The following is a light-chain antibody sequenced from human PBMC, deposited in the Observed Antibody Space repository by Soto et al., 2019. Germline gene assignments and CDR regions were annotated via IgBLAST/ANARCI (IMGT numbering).Light chain of an antibody. CDR2: GAS. Sequence: EIVLTQSPGTLSLSPGERATLSCRASQSVSSSYLAWYQQKPGQAPRLLIYGASSRATGIPDRFSGSGSGTDFTLTISRLETVHFGVYYCQQYCSSPRTFGQGTKLEIK. CDR3: QQYCSSPRT. CDR1: QSVSSSY. J-gene: IGKJ2*01. V-gene: IGKV3-20*01.